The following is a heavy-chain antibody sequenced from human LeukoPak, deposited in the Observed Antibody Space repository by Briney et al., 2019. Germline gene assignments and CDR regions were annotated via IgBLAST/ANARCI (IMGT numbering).Heavy chain of an antibody. J-gene: IGHJ4*02. D-gene: IGHD3-16*02. V-gene: IGHV3-48*04. CDR3: ARDRTIVWGSYRFLDY. CDR2: ISSSSSTI. Sequence: PGGSLRLSCAASGFTFSSYSMNWVRQAPGKGLEWVSYISSSSSTIYYADSVKGRSTISRDNAKNSLYLQMNSLRAEDTAVYYCARDRTIVWGSYRFLDYWGRGTLVTVSS. CDR1: GFTFSSYS.